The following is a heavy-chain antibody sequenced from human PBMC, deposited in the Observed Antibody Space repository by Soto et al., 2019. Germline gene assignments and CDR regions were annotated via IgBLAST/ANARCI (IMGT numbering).Heavy chain of an antibody. J-gene: IGHJ6*02. Sequence: GGSLRLSCAASGFTFSIYEMNWARQAPGKGLEWVSFISGGASTIYYADSVKGRFTISRDNAKNSLFLQINSLRVEDTATYYCARGGYSSEWHTYYYGMDVWGQGTKVTVSS. D-gene: IGHD6-25*01. CDR2: ISGGASTI. CDR3: ARGGYSSEWHTYYYGMDV. CDR1: GFTFSIYE. V-gene: IGHV3-48*03.